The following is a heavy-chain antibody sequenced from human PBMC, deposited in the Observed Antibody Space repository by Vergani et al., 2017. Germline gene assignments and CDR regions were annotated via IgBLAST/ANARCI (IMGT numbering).Heavy chain of an antibody. CDR1: GGSFSGYY. J-gene: IGHJ4*02. V-gene: IGHV4-34*02. CDR3: ARGDMAAAGVPVDY. CDR2: INHSGHA. Sequence: QVQLQQWGAGLLKPSETLSLTCAVYGGSFSGYYWNWIRQTPGRGLEWIGEINHSGHANYNPSLKNRVTITVDTSKNQFSLRLRSVAAADTSVYFCARGDMAAAGVPVDYWGQGTLVTVSS. D-gene: IGHD2-15*01.